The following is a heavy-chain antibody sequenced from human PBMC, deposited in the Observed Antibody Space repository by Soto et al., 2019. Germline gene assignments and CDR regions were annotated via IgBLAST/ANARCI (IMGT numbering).Heavy chain of an antibody. V-gene: IGHV4-34*01. D-gene: IGHD3-10*01. CDR2: LNHGGSP. CDR3: ARGYLFLGFDS. Sequence: QVQLQQWGAGLLKPSETLSLTCAVSGGSLTGYYWGWIRQPPGKGLEWIGQLNHGGSPNYKPSLRSRVTISVDTSKNQFSLRLTSVTAADTAVYYCARGYLFLGFDSWGQGSLVTVSA. CDR1: GGSLTGYY. J-gene: IGHJ4*02.